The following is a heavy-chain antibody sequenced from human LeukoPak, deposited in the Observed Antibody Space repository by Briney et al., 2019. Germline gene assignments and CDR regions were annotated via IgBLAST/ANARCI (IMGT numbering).Heavy chain of an antibody. D-gene: IGHD3-22*01. J-gene: IGHJ5*02. Sequence: ASVKVSCKASGGTFTSYAISWVRQAPGQGLEWIGGIILIFGTANYAQKFQGRVTIATDESTSTAYMELSSLRSEDTAVYYCASSWGYYDSSGYYERYNWFDPWGQGTLVTVSS. V-gene: IGHV1-69*05. CDR3: ASSWGYYDSSGYYERYNWFDP. CDR1: GGTFTSYA. CDR2: IILIFGTA.